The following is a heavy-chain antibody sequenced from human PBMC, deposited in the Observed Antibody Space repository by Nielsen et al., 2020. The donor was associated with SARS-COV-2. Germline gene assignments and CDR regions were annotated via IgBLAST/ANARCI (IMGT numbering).Heavy chain of an antibody. V-gene: IGHV4-30-4*01. Sequence: SETLSLTCTVSGGSISSGDYYWSWIRQPPGKGLEWIGYIYYSGSTYYNPSLKSRVTISVDTSKNQFSLKLSSVTAADTAVYYCARRRGYSGYDWEVYYFDYWGQGTLVTVSS. J-gene: IGHJ4*02. CDR1: GGSISSGDYY. D-gene: IGHD5-12*01. CDR2: IYYSGST. CDR3: ARRRGYSGYDWEVYYFDY.